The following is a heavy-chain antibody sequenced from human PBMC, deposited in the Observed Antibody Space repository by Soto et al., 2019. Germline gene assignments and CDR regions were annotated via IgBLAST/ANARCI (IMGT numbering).Heavy chain of an antibody. V-gene: IGHV4-4*07. CDR2: FSLSGTT. CDR1: GASITGTSY. CDR3: GRGPGFLSDQ. D-gene: IGHD3-3*01. Sequence: PSETLSLTCTVSGASITGTSYWSWIRQPAGKGLEWIGRFSLSGTTNYNPSLRSRVTMSADVSKNQFSLRLTSVTAEDTAVYYCGRGPGFLSDQWGQGTLVTVSS. J-gene: IGHJ4*02.